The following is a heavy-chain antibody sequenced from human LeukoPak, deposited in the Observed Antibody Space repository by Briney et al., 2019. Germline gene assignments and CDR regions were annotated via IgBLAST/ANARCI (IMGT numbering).Heavy chain of an antibody. J-gene: IGHJ6*02. Sequence: PGRSLRLSCAASGFTFSSYGMHWVRQAPGKGLEWVAAMSYDGSNKYYADSVKGRFTISRDNAKNTLYLQMNSLRAEDTAVYYCRRVVAISPPDYYYYGMAVWGEGATVTVS. CDR3: RRVVAISPPDYYYYGMAV. CDR2: MSYDGSNK. V-gene: IGHV3-30*03. CDR1: GFTFSSYG. D-gene: IGHD3-22*01.